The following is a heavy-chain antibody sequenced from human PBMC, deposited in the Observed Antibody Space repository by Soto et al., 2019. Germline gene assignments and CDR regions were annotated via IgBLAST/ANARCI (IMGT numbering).Heavy chain of an antibody. CDR1: GFTFDDYA. Sequence: EVQLVESGGGLVQPGRSLRLSCAASGFTFDDYAMHWVRQAPGKGLEWVSGISWNSGSIGYADSVKGRFTISRDNAKNYLYLQMNSLRAEDTALYYCAKIMYSGVAVAGTLGEDAFDIWGQETMVTVPS. CDR3: AKIMYSGVAVAGTLGEDAFDI. CDR2: ISWNSGSI. D-gene: IGHD6-19*01. V-gene: IGHV3-9*01. J-gene: IGHJ3*02.